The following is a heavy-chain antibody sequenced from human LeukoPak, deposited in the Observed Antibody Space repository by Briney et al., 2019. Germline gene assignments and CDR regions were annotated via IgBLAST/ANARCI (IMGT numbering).Heavy chain of an antibody. CDR3: ARELNYYFDY. Sequence: GSLRLSCAASGFTFSSYEMHWVRQAPGKGLEWVSYISSSGSTIYYADSLKGRFTISRDNAKNSLYLQMDSLRAEDTAIYYCARELNYYFDYWGQGTLVTVSS. CDR1: GFTFSSYE. J-gene: IGHJ4*02. CDR2: ISSSGSTI. D-gene: IGHD2-8*01. V-gene: IGHV3-48*03.